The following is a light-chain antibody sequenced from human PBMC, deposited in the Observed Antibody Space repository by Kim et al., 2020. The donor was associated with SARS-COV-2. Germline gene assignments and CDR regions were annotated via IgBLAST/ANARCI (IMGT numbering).Light chain of an antibody. CDR1: SLRSYY. V-gene: IGLV3-19*01. Sequence: SSELTQDPAVSVDLGQTVRITCQGDSLRSYYATWYQQKPGQAPILLIYGKNNRPSGIPDRFSGSSSGNTASLTITGTQAGDEADYYCNSRDTNDIVLFGGGTKLTVL. J-gene: IGLJ2*01. CDR3: NSRDTNDIVL. CDR2: GKN.